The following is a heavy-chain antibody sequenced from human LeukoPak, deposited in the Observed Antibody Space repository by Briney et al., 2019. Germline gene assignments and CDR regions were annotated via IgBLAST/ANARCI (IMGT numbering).Heavy chain of an antibody. CDR2: ISSSGGST. CDR3: ARGYCSSTSCYVSDY. CDR1: GFTFSSYA. D-gene: IGHD2-2*01. V-gene: IGHV3-64*01. J-gene: IGHJ4*02. Sequence: PGGSLRLSCAASGFTFSSYAMNWVRQAPGKGLEYVSAISSSGGSTSYANSVKGRFIISRDNSKNTLYLQTGSLRPDDMAVYYCARGYCSSTSCYVSDYWGQGTLVTVSS.